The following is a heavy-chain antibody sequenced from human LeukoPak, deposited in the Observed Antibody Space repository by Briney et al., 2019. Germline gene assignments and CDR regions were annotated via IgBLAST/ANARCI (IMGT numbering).Heavy chain of an antibody. V-gene: IGHV4-34*01. CDR2: INHSGST. J-gene: IGHJ3*02. D-gene: IGHD2-15*01. CDR1: GGSFSGYY. Sequence: SETLSLTCAVYGGSFSGYYWSWIRQPPGKGLEWIGEINHSGSTNYNPSLKSRVTISVDTSKNQSSLKLSSVTAADTAVYYCASTVVVVVAASAGDAFDIWGQGTMVTVSS. CDR3: ASTVVVVVAASAGDAFDI.